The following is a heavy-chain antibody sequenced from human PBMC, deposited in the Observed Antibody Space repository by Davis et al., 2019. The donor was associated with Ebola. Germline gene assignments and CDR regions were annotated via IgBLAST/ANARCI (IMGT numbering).Heavy chain of an antibody. D-gene: IGHD2-8*02. J-gene: IGHJ3*02. CDR1: GDSFTSQW. V-gene: IGHV5-51*01. CDR2: IYTGDSDT. CDR3: ASLRRTITGMDDGYDI. Sequence: GESLKISCKDSGDSFTSQWIGWVRQMPGKGLEWMGIIYTGDSDTRYSPSFQGQVTISADKSISTAYLQWSSLKASDTAMYYCASLRRTITGMDDGYDIWGQGTMVTVSS.